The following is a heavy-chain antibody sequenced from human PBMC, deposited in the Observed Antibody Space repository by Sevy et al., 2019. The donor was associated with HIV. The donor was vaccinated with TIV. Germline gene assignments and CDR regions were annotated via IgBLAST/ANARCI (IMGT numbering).Heavy chain of an antibody. V-gene: IGHV4-61*08. Sequence: SETLFLTCAVSGGSVSSGDYYWSWIRQPPGKGLEWIGYVSYIGSTNYSPSLKSRLTISVDTSRNQFSLKLNSVTAADTAVYYCARDRIAAAGGHFDYWGQGILVTVSS. D-gene: IGHD6-13*01. CDR2: VSYIGST. CDR3: ARDRIAAAGGHFDY. CDR1: GGSVSSGDYY. J-gene: IGHJ4*02.